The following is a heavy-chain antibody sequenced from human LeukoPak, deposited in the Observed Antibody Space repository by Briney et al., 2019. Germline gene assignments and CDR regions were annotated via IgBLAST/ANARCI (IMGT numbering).Heavy chain of an antibody. CDR2: IKQDGSEK. CDR3: AKEYYYDSSGYYAY. Sequence: PGGSLRLSCAASGFIFRKYVMSWVRQAPGKGLEWVANIKQDGSEKYYVDSVKGRFTISRDNAKNSLYLQMNSLRAEDTAVYYCAKEYYYDSSGYYAYWGQGTLVTVSS. V-gene: IGHV3-7*03. D-gene: IGHD3-22*01. CDR1: GFIFRKYV. J-gene: IGHJ4*02.